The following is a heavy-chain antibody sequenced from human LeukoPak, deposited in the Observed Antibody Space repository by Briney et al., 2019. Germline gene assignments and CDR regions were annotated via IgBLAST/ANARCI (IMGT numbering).Heavy chain of an antibody. CDR2: IIPIFGTA. CDR1: GGTFSSYA. V-gene: IGHV1-69*13. CDR3: ARFEYSSSEGVYYYYYGMDV. J-gene: IGHJ6*02. Sequence: SVKVSCKASGGTFSSYAISWVRQAPGQGLEWMGGIIPIFGTANYAQKFQGRVTITADESTSTAYMELSSLRSEDTAVYYCARFEYSSSEGVYYYYYGMDVWGQGTTVTVSS. D-gene: IGHD6-6*01.